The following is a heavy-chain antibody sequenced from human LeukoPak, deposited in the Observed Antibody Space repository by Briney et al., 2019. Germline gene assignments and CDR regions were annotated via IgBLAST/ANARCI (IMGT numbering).Heavy chain of an antibody. CDR3: ARMDGDAFDI. Sequence: ASVKVSYKASGYTFTSYYMHWVRQAPGQGLEWMGVINPSGGRTTYAQKFQGRVTMTKDTSTSTVYMELSSLRSKDTAVYYCARMDGDAFDIWGQGTMAIVSS. V-gene: IGHV1-46*01. J-gene: IGHJ3*02. D-gene: IGHD3/OR15-3a*01. CDR1: GYTFTSYY. CDR2: INPSGGRT.